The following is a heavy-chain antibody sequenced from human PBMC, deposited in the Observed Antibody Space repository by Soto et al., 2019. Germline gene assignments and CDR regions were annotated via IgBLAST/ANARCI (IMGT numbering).Heavy chain of an antibody. Sequence: PVGSLRLSCAASGFTFSSYAMSWVRQAPGKGLEWVSAISGSGGSTYYADSVKGRFTISRDNSKNTLYLQMNSLRAEDTAVYYCAKGERITIFGVVINPSRLYYYYGMDVWGQGTTVTVSS. J-gene: IGHJ6*02. CDR1: GFTFSSYA. CDR3: AKGERITIFGVVINPSRLYYYYGMDV. V-gene: IGHV3-23*01. CDR2: ISGSGGST. D-gene: IGHD3-3*01.